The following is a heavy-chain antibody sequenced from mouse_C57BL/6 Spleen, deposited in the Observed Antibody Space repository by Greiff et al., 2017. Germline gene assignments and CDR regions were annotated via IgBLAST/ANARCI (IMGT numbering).Heavy chain of an antibody. CDR3: ARRGTTGASS. Sequence: QVQLQQSGAELVRPGTSVKVSCKASGYAFTNYLIEWVKQRPGQGLEWIGVINPGSGGTNYNEKFKGKATLTADKSSSTAYMQLSSLTSEDSAVYFCARRGTTGASSWGQGTLVTVSA. V-gene: IGHV1-54*01. D-gene: IGHD2-12*01. J-gene: IGHJ3*01. CDR1: GYAFTNYL. CDR2: INPGSGGT.